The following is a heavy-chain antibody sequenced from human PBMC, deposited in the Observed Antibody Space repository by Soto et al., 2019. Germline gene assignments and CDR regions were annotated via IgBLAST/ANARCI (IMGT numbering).Heavy chain of an antibody. Sequence: SETLSLTCGVSDGSLRGHYWSWVRQPPGKGLEWIAEINHSGFTNYNPSFKSRVTISRDTSTNQISLKMTSVTAADSAVYYCARAAVRQGVTLFDFWGQGTLVTVSS. D-gene: IGHD5-18*01. CDR1: DGSLRGHY. CDR3: ARAAVRQGVTLFDF. V-gene: IGHV4-34*01. CDR2: INHSGFT. J-gene: IGHJ4*02.